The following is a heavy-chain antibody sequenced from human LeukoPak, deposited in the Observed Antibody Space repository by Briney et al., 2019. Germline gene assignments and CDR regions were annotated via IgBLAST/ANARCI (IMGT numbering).Heavy chain of an antibody. D-gene: IGHD3-9*01. CDR1: GGSISSSNW. CDR3: ARDEYFDWLPPVGY. V-gene: IGHV4-4*02. CDR2: IYHSGST. J-gene: IGHJ4*02. Sequence: SGTLSLTCAVSGGSISSSNWWSWVRQPPGKGLEWIGEIYHSGSTNYNPSLKSRVSISVDKSKNQFSLKLSSVTAADTAVYYCARDEYFDWLPPVGYWGQGTLVTVSS.